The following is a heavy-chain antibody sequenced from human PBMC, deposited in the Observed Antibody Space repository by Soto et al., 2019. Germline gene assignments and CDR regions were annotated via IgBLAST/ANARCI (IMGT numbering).Heavy chain of an antibody. V-gene: IGHV3-11*01. CDR1: GFTFSDSY. J-gene: IGHJ6*02. CDR2: ITFSGNTV. Sequence: QVQLVESGGGLVKPGGSLRLCCAASGFTFSDSYMSWIRQAPGKGLEWISYITFSGNTVYYADSLKGRFTISRDNAKNSLYLQMNRLRAEDTAVYYCARVSWREKYGMDVWGQGTTVTVSS. CDR3: ARVSWREKYGMDV.